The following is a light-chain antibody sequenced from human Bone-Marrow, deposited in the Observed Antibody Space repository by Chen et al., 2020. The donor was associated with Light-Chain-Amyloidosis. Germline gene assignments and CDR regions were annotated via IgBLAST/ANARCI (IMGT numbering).Light chain of an antibody. V-gene: IGKV1-33*01. CDR3: QQYDNRPMYT. Sequence: DIQMTQSPSSLSASVGDRVTITCQASQDISNYLNWYQQKPGKAPKLLIYDASNLETGVPSRCSGSGSGTDFTFTISSLQPEDIATDYCQQYDNRPMYTCGQGTKLDIK. CDR1: QDISNY. J-gene: IGKJ2*01. CDR2: DAS.